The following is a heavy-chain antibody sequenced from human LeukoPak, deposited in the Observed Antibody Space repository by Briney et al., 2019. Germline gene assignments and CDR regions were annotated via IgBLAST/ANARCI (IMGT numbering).Heavy chain of an antibody. J-gene: IGHJ6*02. CDR3: AKDRRIVVVTATQRYYYYGMDV. CDR1: VFTFSSYG. CDR2: ISYDGSNK. V-gene: IGHV3-30*18. Sequence: PGGSLRLSCAASVFTFSSYGMHWVRQAPGKGLEWVAVISYDGSNKYYADSVKGRFTISRDNSKNTLYLQMNSLRAEDTAVYYCAKDRRIVVVTATQRYYYYGMDVWGQGTTVTVSS. D-gene: IGHD2-21*02.